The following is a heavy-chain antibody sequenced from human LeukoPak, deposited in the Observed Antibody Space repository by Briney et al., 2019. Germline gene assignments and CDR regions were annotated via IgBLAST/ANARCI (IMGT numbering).Heavy chain of an antibody. J-gene: IGHJ4*02. Sequence: SQTLSLTCTVSGGSITSGDYYWSWIRQPPGKGLEWIGNIYHSGSTYYNPSLKSRVTISVDTSKNQFSLRLSSVTAADTAVYCCARGNWNDVYFDYWGQGTLVTVSS. CDR1: GGSITSGDYY. CDR3: ARGNWNDVYFDY. CDR2: IYHSGST. D-gene: IGHD1-1*01. V-gene: IGHV4-30-4*01.